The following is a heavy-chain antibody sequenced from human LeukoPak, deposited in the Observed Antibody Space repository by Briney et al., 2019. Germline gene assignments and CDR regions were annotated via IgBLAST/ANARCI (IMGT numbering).Heavy chain of an antibody. V-gene: IGHV3-21*01. J-gene: IGHJ3*02. CDR1: GFTFSDYS. CDR3: ARARAYSYGHDAFDI. Sequence: GGSLRLSCAASGFTFSDYSMNWVRQAPGKGLEWVSSISSSSNYIFYADSVKGRFTISRDSAKNSLYLQMNSLTAADTAVYYCARARAYSYGHDAFDIWGQGTMVTVSS. D-gene: IGHD5-18*01. CDR2: ISSSSNYI.